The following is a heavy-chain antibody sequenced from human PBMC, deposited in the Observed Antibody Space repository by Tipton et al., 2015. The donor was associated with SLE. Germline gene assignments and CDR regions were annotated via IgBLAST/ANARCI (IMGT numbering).Heavy chain of an antibody. Sequence: SLRLSCAASGFTFSSYDMHWVRQATGKGLEWVSAIGTAGDTYYPGSVKGRFTISRENAKNSLYLQMNSLRAGDTAVYYCARVSHCSSTSCYGGYYYYYMDVWGKGTTVTVSS. CDR3: ARVSHCSSTSCYGGYYYYYMDV. V-gene: IGHV3-13*01. CDR1: GFTFSSYD. J-gene: IGHJ6*03. D-gene: IGHD2-2*01. CDR2: IGTAGDT.